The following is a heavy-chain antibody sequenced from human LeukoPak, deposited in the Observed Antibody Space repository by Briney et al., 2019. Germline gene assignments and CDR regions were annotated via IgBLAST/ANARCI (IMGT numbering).Heavy chain of an antibody. Sequence: GGSLRLSCAASGFTFSSYWMHWVRHAPGKGLVWVSRINSDGSSTSYADSVKGRFTISRDNAKNTLYLQMNSLRAEDTAVYYCARDSSGWYVFDYWGQGTLVTVSS. D-gene: IGHD6-19*01. CDR2: INSDGSST. V-gene: IGHV3-74*01. CDR3: ARDSSGWYVFDY. J-gene: IGHJ4*02. CDR1: GFTFSSYW.